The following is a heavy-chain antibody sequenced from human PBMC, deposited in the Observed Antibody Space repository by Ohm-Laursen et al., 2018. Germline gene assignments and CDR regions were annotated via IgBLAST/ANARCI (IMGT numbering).Heavy chain of an antibody. CDR2: INPNSGGT. D-gene: IGHD2-21*02. V-gene: IGHV1-2*02. Sequence: EASVKVSCKASGYTFTSYGISWVRQAPGQGLEWMGWINPNSGGTNYAQKFQGRVTMTRDTSISTAYMELSRLRSDDTAVYYCARDEVTGLYYYYGMDVWGQGTTVTVSS. J-gene: IGHJ6*02. CDR1: GYTFTSYG. CDR3: ARDEVTGLYYYYGMDV.